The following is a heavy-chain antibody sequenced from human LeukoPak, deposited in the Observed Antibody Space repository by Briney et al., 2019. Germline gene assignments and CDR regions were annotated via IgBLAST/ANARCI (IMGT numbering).Heavy chain of an antibody. Sequence: SETLSLTCTVSGGSISSYYWSWIRQPPGKGLEWIGYIYYSGSTNYNPSLKSRVTISVDSSKNQFSPKLSSVTAADTDVYYGERLRFTDYYYYGMGGWGQGATVTVSS. CDR3: ERLRFTDYYYYGMGG. J-gene: IGHJ6*02. D-gene: IGHD3-10*01. V-gene: IGHV4-59*08. CDR1: GGSISSYY. CDR2: IYYSGST.